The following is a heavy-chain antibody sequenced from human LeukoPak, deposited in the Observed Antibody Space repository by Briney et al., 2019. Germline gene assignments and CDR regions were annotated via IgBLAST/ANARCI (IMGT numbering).Heavy chain of an antibody. CDR2: IIPIFGTA. D-gene: IGHD4/OR15-4a*01. V-gene: IGHV1-69*05. CDR1: GGTFSSYA. CDR3: ARKNYGSNRWFDP. J-gene: IGHJ5*02. Sequence: SVKVSCKASGGTFSSYAISWVRQAPGQGLEWMGGIIPIFGTANYAQKFQGRVTMTTDTSTSTAYMELRSLRSDDTAVYYCARKNYGSNRWFDPWGQGTLVTVFS.